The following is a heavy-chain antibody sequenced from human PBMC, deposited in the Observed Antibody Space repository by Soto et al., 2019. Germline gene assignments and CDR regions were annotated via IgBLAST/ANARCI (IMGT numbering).Heavy chain of an antibody. CDR1: GFTFSNFG. Sequence: QVQLVESGGGVVQPGRSLRLSCAASGFTFSNFGMHWVRQAPGKGLEWVAVIWYDGSNKYYADSVKGRFTISRDNSKNTLYLQMNTLRAEDTAMYYCARDSGEIADFFYSGMDVWGQGTTVTVSS. V-gene: IGHV3-33*01. D-gene: IGHD1-26*01. J-gene: IGHJ6*02. CDR2: IWYDGSNK. CDR3: ARDSGEIADFFYSGMDV.